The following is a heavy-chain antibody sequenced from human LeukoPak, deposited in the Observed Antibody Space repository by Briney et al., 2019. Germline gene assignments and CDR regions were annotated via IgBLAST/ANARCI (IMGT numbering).Heavy chain of an antibody. CDR2: IYHSGST. CDR3: ARVVQSTDSSGFYLPEYFQH. J-gene: IGHJ1*01. Sequence: SETLSLTCTVSGYSISSGYHWGWIRQPPGKGLEWIGSIYHSGSTYYNPSLKSRVTISVDTSKNQFSLKLRSVTAADTAVYYCARVVQSTDSSGFYLPEYFQHWGQGTLVTVSS. D-gene: IGHD3-22*01. CDR1: GYSISSGYH. V-gene: IGHV4-38-2*02.